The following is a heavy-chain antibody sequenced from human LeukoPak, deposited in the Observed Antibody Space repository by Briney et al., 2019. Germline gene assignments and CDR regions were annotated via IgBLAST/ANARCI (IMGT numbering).Heavy chain of an antibody. CDR2: IYHSGST. J-gene: IGHJ3*02. Sequence: SETLSLTCAVSGGSISSGGYSWSWIRQPPGKGLEWIGYIYHSGSTYYNPFLKSRVTISVDRSKNQFSLKLSSVTAADTAVYYCARNYDSSGYPPFFAFDIWGQGTMVTVSS. CDR1: GGSISSGGYS. V-gene: IGHV4-30-2*01. D-gene: IGHD3-22*01. CDR3: ARNYDSSGYPPFFAFDI.